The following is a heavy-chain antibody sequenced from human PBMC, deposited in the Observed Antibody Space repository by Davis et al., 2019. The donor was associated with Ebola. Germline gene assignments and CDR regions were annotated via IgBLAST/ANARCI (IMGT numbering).Heavy chain of an antibody. CDR2: IYYSGST. V-gene: IGHV4-61*01. CDR3: ATTYYYDSSGYYYYPDY. Sequence: PGGSLRLSCTVSGGSVSSGSYYWSWIRQPPGKGLEWIGYIYYSGSTNYNPSLKSRVTISVDTSKNQFSLKLSSVTAADTAVYYCATTYYYDSSGYYYYPDYWGQGTLVTVSS. J-gene: IGHJ4*02. CDR1: GGSVSSGSYY. D-gene: IGHD3-22*01.